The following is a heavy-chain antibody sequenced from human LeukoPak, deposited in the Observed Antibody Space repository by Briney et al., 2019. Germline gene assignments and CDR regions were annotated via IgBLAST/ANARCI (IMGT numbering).Heavy chain of an antibody. CDR2: IYSSGST. Sequence: SETLSLTCSVSGGSVSSDSYFWNWVRQPPGKGLEWIGYIYSSGSTNYNRSLKSRVTISVDTSKNQFSLKLSSVTAADTAVYYCARTGSPTVTTFAVDYWGQGTLVTVSS. V-gene: IGHV4-61*01. CDR1: GGSVSSDSYF. D-gene: IGHD4-17*01. CDR3: ARTGSPTVTTFAVDY. J-gene: IGHJ4*02.